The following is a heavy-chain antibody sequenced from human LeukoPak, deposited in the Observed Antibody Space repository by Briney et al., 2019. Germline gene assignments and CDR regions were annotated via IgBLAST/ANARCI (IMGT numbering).Heavy chain of an antibody. CDR1: GYTFTGYC. CDR2: INPNSGGT. Sequence: ASVKVSCKASGYTFTGYCMHWVRQAPGQGLEWMGWINPNSGGTNYAQKFQGWVTMTRDTSISTAYMELSRLRSDDTAVYYCARDGYYCSGGSCSHDYYYYYGMDVWGKGTTVTVSS. CDR3: ARDGYYCSGGSCSHDYYYYYGMDV. D-gene: IGHD2-15*01. J-gene: IGHJ6*04. V-gene: IGHV1-2*04.